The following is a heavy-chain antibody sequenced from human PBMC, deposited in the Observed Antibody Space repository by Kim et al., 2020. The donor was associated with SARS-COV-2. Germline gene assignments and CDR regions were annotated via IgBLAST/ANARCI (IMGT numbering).Heavy chain of an antibody. Sequence: ASVKVSCKASGYTLITYGVSWVRQAPGQGLEWVGWISSYNGNTNYAQKFQGRVTMTTDTSTNTAYMELRSLTFDDTAVYYCAREGGFDPEFDYWGQGTLVIVCS. V-gene: IGHV1-18*04. CDR1: GYTLITYG. D-gene: IGHD3-9*01. CDR3: AREGGFDPEFDY. J-gene: IGHJ4*02. CDR2: ISSYNGNT.